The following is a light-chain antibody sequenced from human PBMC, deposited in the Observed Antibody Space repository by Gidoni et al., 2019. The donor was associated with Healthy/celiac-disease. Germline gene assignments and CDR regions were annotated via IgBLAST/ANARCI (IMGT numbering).Light chain of an antibody. J-gene: IGKJ2*01. CDR3: QQSYSTPPYT. CDR2: AAS. Sequence: DIQMTQSPSSLSPSVGDRVTITCRESQSISSYLNWYQQKPGKDPKPLIYAASSLQSGVPSRFSGSGSGTDFTLTISSLQPEDFATYYCQQSYSTPPYTFGQGTKLEIK. V-gene: IGKV1-39*01. CDR1: QSISSY.